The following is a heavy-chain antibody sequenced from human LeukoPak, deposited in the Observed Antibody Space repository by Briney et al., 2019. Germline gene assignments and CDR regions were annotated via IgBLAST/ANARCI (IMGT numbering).Heavy chain of an antibody. CDR2: ISSSSSYI. V-gene: IGHV3-21*01. Sequence: GGSLRLSCAASGFTFSSYAMSWVRQAPGKGLEWVSAISSSSSYIYYADSVKGRFTISRDNAKNSLYLQMNSLRAEDTAVYYCGRVRLESSADRYYYYYLDVWGKGTTVTGSS. CDR3: GRVRLESSADRYYYYYLDV. CDR1: GFTFSSYA. J-gene: IGHJ6*03. D-gene: IGHD6-25*01.